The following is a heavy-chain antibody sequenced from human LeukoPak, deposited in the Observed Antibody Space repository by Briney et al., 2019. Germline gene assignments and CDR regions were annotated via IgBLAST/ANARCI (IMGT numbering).Heavy chain of an antibody. D-gene: IGHD2-2*02. CDR3: ARDLRIVVVLTAIQGGFHY. CDR2: IKQDGTEK. V-gene: IGHV3-7*01. CDR1: GFTFSSYW. J-gene: IGHJ4*02. Sequence: PGGSLRLSCAASGFTFSSYWMSWVRQAPGKGLEWVANIKQDGTEKYYVDSVKGRFTISRDNAKNSLYLQMNSLRAEDTAVYYCARDLRIVVVLTAIQGGFHYWGQGTLVTVSS.